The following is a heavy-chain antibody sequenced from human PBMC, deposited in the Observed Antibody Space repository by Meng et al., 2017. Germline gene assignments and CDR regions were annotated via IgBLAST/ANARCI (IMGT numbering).Heavy chain of an antibody. CDR3: ARGFRAVAGLACSFYYYYGMDV. CDR2: MNPNSGNT. D-gene: IGHD6-19*01. CDR1: GFTFTSYD. Sequence: GESLKISCAASGFTFTSYDINWVRQATGQGLEWMGWMNPNSGNTGYAQKFKGRVTITRNTSISTAYMELSSLRSEDTAVYYCARGFRAVAGLACSFYYYYGMDVWGQGTTVTVSS. V-gene: IGHV1-8*03. J-gene: IGHJ6*02.